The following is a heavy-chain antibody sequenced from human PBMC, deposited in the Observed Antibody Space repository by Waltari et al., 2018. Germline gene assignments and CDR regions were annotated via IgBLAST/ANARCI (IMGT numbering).Heavy chain of an antibody. J-gene: IGHJ5*02. V-gene: IGHV4-39*01. D-gene: IGHD5-12*01. CDR1: GGSISSSSYY. CDR2: IYYSGRT. Sequence: QLQLQESGPGLVKPSETLSLTCTVSGGSISSSSYYWGWIRQSPGKGLEWIGSIYYSGRTYYSPTLKRRVTISGDTSKNQFSLKLSSVTAADTAVYYCARHWKKSGYRFDPWGQGTLVTVSS. CDR3: ARHWKKSGYRFDP.